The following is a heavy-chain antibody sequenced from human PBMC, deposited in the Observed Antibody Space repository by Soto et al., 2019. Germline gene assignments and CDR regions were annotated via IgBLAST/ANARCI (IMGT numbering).Heavy chain of an antibody. V-gene: IGHV4-39*01. CDR1: GGSISSSIYY. CDR3: ARGEEYSSSSRWFDP. D-gene: IGHD6-6*01. CDR2: IYYSGST. Sequence: SVTLSLTCTVSGGSISSSIYYWGRIRQPPGKGQEWIGSIYYSGSTYYNPSLKSRVTISVDTSKNQFSLKLSSVTAADTALYYCARGEEYSSSSRWFDPWGQGTLVTVSS. J-gene: IGHJ5*02.